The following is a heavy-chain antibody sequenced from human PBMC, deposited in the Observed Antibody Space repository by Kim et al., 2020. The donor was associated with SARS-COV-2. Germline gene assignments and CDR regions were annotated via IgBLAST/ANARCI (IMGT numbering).Heavy chain of an antibody. CDR3: VKDGGITMIVGDYYYGMDV. Sequence: GGSLRLSCAASGFTFSSYAMSWVRQAPGKGLEWVSVIYSGGSSTYYADSVKGRFTISRDNSKNTLYLQMNSLRAEDTAVYYCVKDGGITMIVGDYYYGMDVWGQGTTVTVSS. V-gene: IGHV3-23*03. CDR2: IYSGGSST. CDR1: GFTFSSYA. J-gene: IGHJ6*02. D-gene: IGHD3-22*01.